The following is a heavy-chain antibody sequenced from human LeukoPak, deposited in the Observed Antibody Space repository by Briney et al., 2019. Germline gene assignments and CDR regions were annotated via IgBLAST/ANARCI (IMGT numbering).Heavy chain of an antibody. CDR2: INHSGST. D-gene: IGHD4-17*01. CDR3: ARDGLYGDLAFDI. J-gene: IGHJ3*02. Sequence: SETLSLTCAVYGGSFSGYYWSWIRQPPGKGLEWIGEINHSGSTNYNPSLKSRGTISAETSNNQFPLKLSTVTAADATVYYCARDGLYGDLAFDIWGQGTMVTVSS. V-gene: IGHV4-34*01. CDR1: GGSFSGYY.